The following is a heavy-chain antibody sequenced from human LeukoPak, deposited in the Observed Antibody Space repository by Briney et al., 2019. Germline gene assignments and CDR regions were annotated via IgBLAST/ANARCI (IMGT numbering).Heavy chain of an antibody. CDR3: ARDLSNYYDSRGGYDAFDI. J-gene: IGHJ3*02. CDR1: GYTFTGYY. CDR2: INPNSGGT. V-gene: IGHV1-2*02. D-gene: IGHD3-22*01. Sequence: ASVKVSCKASGYTFTGYYMHWVRQAPGQGLEGMGWINPNSGGTNYAQKFQGRVTMTRDTSISTAYMELSRLRSDDTAVYYCARDLSNYYDSRGGYDAFDIWGQGTMVTVSS.